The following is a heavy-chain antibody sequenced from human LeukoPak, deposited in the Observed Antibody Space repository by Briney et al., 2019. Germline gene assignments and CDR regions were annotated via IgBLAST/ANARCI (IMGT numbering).Heavy chain of an antibody. Sequence: PSETLSLTCTVSGGSISTYYWSWIRQPPGKGLEWIGYIYYSGSPNYNPSLKSRVTISIDTSKNQFSLKLSSVTAADTAVYYCARGHYSSSSDYFDYWGQGTLVTVSS. CDR3: ARGHYSSSSDYFDY. J-gene: IGHJ4*02. CDR1: GGSISTYY. CDR2: IYYSGSP. D-gene: IGHD6-6*01. V-gene: IGHV4-59*01.